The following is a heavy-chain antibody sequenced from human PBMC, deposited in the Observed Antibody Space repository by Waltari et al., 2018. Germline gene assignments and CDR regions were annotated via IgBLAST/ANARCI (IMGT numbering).Heavy chain of an antibody. Sequence: EVQLVESGGGLVKPGGSLRLYCVASGFTFSSYSMNWVRQAPGKGLEWVSSMTSRTTYYIYYADSVKGRFTISRDNAKNSLYLQMNSLRAEDTAVYYCARNYYGSGNYYNFPLDFDYWGQGTLVTVSS. CDR1: GFTFSSYS. V-gene: IGHV3-21*01. J-gene: IGHJ4*02. D-gene: IGHD3-10*01. CDR2: MTSRTTYYI. CDR3: ARNYYGSGNYYNFPLDFDY.